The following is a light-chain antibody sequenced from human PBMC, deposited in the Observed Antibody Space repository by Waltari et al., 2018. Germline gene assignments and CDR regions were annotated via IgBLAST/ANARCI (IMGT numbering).Light chain of an antibody. J-gene: IGKJ1*01. Sequence: DIVMTQSPDSLAVSLGERATINCKSSQTVLHSSTNNNYLAWYQQKPGQPPKLLLYWASTRGSGVPDRFSGSGSGTDFTLTISSLQAEDVAVYSCQQYVTTPWTFGQGTKVEI. V-gene: IGKV4-1*01. CDR1: QTVLHSSTNNNY. CDR3: QQYVTTPWT. CDR2: WAS.